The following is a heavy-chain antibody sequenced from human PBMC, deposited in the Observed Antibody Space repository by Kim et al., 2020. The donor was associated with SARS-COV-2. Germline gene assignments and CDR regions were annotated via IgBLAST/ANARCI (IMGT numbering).Heavy chain of an antibody. V-gene: IGHV4-31*03. D-gene: IGHD3-3*01. CDR3: ARAPGGFLASGRYYFDY. CDR1: GGSISSGGYY. Sequence: SETLSLTCTVSGGSISSGGYYWTWIRQHPGKGLEWIGYIYYSGSTYYNPSLKSRVTISVDTSKNQFSLKLSSVTAADTAVYYCARAPGGFLASGRYYFDYWGQGTLVTVSS. J-gene: IGHJ4*02. CDR2: IYYSGST.